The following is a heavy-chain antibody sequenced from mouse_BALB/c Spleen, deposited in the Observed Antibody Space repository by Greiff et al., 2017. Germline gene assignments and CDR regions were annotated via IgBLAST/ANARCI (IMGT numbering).Heavy chain of an antibody. D-gene: IGHD4-1*01. Sequence: EVMLVESGGGLVKPGGSLKLSCAASGFTFSSYAMSWVRQSPEKRLEWVAEISSGGSYTYYPDTVTGRFTISRDNAKNTLYLEMSSLRSEDTAMYYCARKKTGFDYWGQGTTLTVSS. CDR3: ARKKTGFDY. CDR2: ISSGGSYT. J-gene: IGHJ2*01. V-gene: IGHV5-9-4*01. CDR1: GFTFSSYA.